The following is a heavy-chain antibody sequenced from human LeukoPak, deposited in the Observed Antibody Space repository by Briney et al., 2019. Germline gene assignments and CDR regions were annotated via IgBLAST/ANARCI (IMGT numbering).Heavy chain of an antibody. V-gene: IGHV1-2*04. CDR1: GYTFTGYY. CDR2: INPNSGGT. CDR3: AREYSGGYWQQPIYYYYGMDV. J-gene: IGHJ6*02. D-gene: IGHD6-13*01. Sequence: GASVKVSCKASGYTFTGYYMHWVRQAPGQGLEWMGWINPNSGGTNYAQKFQGWVTMTRDTSISTAYMELSRLRSDDTAVYYCAREYSGGYWQQPIYYYYGMDVWGQGTTVTVSS.